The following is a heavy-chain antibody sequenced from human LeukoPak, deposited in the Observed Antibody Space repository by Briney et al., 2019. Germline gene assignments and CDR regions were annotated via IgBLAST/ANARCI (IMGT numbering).Heavy chain of an antibody. V-gene: IGHV3-33*01. CDR2: IWYDGSNK. CDR3: TRAVAADDFSPGY. Sequence: PGGSLRLSCAASGFTFSSYGMHWVRQAPGKGLEWVAVIWYDGSNKYYADSVKGRFTISRDNAKNSVYLQMNSLRAEDTAVYYCTRAVAADDFSPGYWGQGTLLTVSS. D-gene: IGHD3/OR15-3a*01. J-gene: IGHJ4*02. CDR1: GFTFSSYG.